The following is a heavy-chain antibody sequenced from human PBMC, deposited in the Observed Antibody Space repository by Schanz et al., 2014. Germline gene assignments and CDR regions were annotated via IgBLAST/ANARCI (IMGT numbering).Heavy chain of an antibody. Sequence: QGQLVQSGPEVKEPGASVKVSCEASRYTFNTYGLNWVRQAPGQGLEWMGIINPSGGGTSYALRFQDRVTVTRDTSRSTVYMELSSLKTEDTAVYYCVRLDVHDYWGQGTLVTVSA. V-gene: IGHV1-46*02. CDR2: INPSGGGT. CDR1: RYTFNTYG. J-gene: IGHJ4*02. CDR3: VRLDVHDY. D-gene: IGHD3-16*01.